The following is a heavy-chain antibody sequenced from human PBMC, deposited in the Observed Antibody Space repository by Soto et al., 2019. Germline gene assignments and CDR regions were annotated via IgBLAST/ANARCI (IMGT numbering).Heavy chain of an antibody. Sequence: QVQLVQSGAEVKKPGSSVKVSCKASGGTFSSYAISWVRQAPGQGLEWMGGIIPIFGTANYAQKFQGRVTITADEXTXXACMGMSSLGSEDTAVYYWARGNYYDSSGYYPFDYWGQGTLVTVSS. D-gene: IGHD3-22*01. CDR1: GGTFSSYA. J-gene: IGHJ4*02. V-gene: IGHV1-69*12. CDR3: ARGNYYDSSGYYPFDY. CDR2: IIPIFGTA.